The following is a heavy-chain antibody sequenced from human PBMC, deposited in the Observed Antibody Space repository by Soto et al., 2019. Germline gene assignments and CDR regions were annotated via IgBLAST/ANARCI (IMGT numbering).Heavy chain of an antibody. CDR2: VHSGGGT. D-gene: IGHD6-19*01. Sequence: EVQLVESGGGLVQPGGSLRLSCAASGFAVSSNYMTWVRQAPGKGLEWVSVVHSGGGTYYADSVKDRFTLSRDNSKNAVYLQMTSLRAEDTALYYRATGGSGVFDYWGQGTLVTVSS. J-gene: IGHJ4*02. CDR3: ATGGSGVFDY. V-gene: IGHV3-66*01. CDR1: GFAVSSNY.